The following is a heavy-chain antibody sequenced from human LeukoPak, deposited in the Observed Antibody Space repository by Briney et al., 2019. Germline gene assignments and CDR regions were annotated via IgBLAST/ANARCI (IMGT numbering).Heavy chain of an antibody. CDR1: GGTFTSYA. J-gene: IGHJ4*02. CDR3: ARDVLLWFWELFGY. V-gene: IGHV1-2*02. D-gene: IGHD3-10*01. Sequence: ASVKVSCKASGGTFTSYAISWVRQAPGQGLEWMGWINPNSGGTNYAQKIQGRVTMTRDTSISTAYMELSRLRSDDTAVYYCARDVLLWFWELFGYWGQGILVT. CDR2: INPNSGGT.